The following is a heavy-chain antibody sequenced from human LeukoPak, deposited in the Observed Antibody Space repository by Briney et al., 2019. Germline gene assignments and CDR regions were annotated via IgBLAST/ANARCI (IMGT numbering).Heavy chain of an antibody. Sequence: SETLSLTCTVSGGSISSYYWSWIRQPPGKGLEWIGYIYHSGSTYYNPSLKSRVTISVDTSKNQFSLKLSSVTAADTAVYYCARDSGGSGSWTPYYYGMDVWGQGTTVTVSS. CDR1: GGSISSYY. CDR2: IYHSGST. V-gene: IGHV4-59*06. CDR3: ARDSGGSGSWTPYYYGMDV. J-gene: IGHJ6*02. D-gene: IGHD3-10*01.